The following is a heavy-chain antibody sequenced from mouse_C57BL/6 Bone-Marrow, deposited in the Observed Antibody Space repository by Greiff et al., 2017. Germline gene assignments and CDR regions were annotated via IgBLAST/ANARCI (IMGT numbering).Heavy chain of an antibody. V-gene: IGHV7-1*01. CDR1: GFTFSDFY. D-gene: IGHD1-1*01. CDR2: SRNKANDYTT. Sequence: EVKLMESGGGLVQSGRSLRLSCATSGFTFSDFYMEWVRQAPGKGLEWIAASRNKANDYTTEYSASVKGRFIVSRDTSQSILYLQMNALRAEDTANYYCARAVYGSPFAYWGQGTLVTVSA. J-gene: IGHJ3*01. CDR3: ARAVYGSPFAY.